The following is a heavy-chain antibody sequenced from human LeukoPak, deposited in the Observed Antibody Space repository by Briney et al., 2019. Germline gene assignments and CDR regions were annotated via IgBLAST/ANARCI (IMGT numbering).Heavy chain of an antibody. D-gene: IGHD6-13*01. CDR2: INHSGST. CDR3: AKDLYSSSWYLVYYFDY. J-gene: IGHJ4*02. CDR1: GGSFSGYY. V-gene: IGHV4-34*01. Sequence: RASETLSLTCAVYGGSFSGYYWSWIRQPPGKGLEWIGEINHSGSTNYNPSLKSRVTMSVDTSKNQFSLKLSSVTAADTAVYYCAKDLYSSSWYLVYYFDYWGQGTLVTVSS.